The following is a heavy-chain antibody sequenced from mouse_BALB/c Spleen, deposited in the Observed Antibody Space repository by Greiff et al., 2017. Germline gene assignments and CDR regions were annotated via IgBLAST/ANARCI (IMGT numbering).Heavy chain of an antibody. D-gene: IGHD1-1*01. J-gene: IGHJ2*01. CDR1: GYSITSGYY. CDR2: ISYDGSN. V-gene: IGHV3-6*02. CDR3: AREITTVVATNFDY. Sequence: EVQLQESGPGLVKPSQSLSLTCSVTGYSITSGYYWNWIRQFPGNKLEWMGYISYDGSNNYNPSLKNRISITRDTSKNQFFLKLNSVTTEDTATYYCAREITTVVATNFDYWGQGTTLTVSS.